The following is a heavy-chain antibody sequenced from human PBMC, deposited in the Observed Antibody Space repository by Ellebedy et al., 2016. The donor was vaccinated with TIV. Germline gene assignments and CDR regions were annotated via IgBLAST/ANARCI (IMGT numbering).Heavy chain of an antibody. D-gene: IGHD2-21*02. CDR3: ARDRGGDHNWFDP. V-gene: IGHV3-30-3*01. CDR1: GFTFSSYA. J-gene: IGHJ5*02. Sequence: GESLKISCAASGFTFSSYAMHWVRQAPGKGLEWVAVISYDGSNKYYADSVKGRFTISRDNSKNTLYLQMNSLRAEDTAVYYCARDRGGDHNWFDPWGQGTLVTVSS. CDR2: ISYDGSNK.